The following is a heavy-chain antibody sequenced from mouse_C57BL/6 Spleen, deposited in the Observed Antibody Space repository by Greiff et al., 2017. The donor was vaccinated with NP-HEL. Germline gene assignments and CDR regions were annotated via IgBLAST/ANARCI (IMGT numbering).Heavy chain of an antibody. CDR2: IWSDGSS. D-gene: IGHD1-1*01. Sequence: QVQLKESGPGLVAPSQSLSITCTVSGFSLTSYGVHWVRQPPGKGLEWLVVIWSDGSSTYNSALKSRLSISKDNSKSQVFIKMNSLQTDDTAMYYCARHHHYYGSSYYAMDYWGQGTSVTVSS. J-gene: IGHJ4*01. CDR3: ARHHHYYGSSYYAMDY. V-gene: IGHV2-6-1*01. CDR1: GFSLTSYG.